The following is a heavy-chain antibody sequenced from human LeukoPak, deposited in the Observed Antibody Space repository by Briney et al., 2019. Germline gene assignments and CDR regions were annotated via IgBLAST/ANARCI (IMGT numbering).Heavy chain of an antibody. CDR3: EREPTY. CDR2: IYYSGST. V-gene: IGHV4-59*01. CDR1: GGSISSYY. J-gene: IGHJ4*02. Sequence: PSETLSLTCTVSGGSISSYYWSWIRQPPGKGLEWIGYIYYSGSTYYNPSLKSRVTISIDTSKNQFSLELTSVTAADTAVYHCEREPTYWGQGTLVTVSS. D-gene: IGHD1-26*01.